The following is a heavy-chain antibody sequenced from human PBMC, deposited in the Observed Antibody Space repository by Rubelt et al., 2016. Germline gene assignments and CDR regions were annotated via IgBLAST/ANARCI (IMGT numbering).Heavy chain of an antibody. Sequence: QLQLQESGPGLVKPSETLSLPCTVSGGSISSSSYYWGWIRQPPGKGLAWIGSIYDSRSTYYNPSLKSRVTLSGDTSSNQFSLKLSSVTAADTAVYYCASADYDFWSGSDRNWFDPWGQGTLVTVSA. V-gene: IGHV4-39*01. CDR1: GGSISSSSYY. J-gene: IGHJ5*02. CDR3: ASADYDFWSGSDRNWFDP. CDR2: IYDSRST. D-gene: IGHD3-3*01.